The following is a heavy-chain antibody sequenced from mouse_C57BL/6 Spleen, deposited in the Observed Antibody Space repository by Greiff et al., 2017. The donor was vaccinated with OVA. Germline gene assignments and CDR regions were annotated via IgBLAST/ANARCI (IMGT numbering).Heavy chain of an antibody. V-gene: IGHV1-64*01. D-gene: IGHD1-1*01. CDR3: ARFGSAYGSSYDY. CDR1: GYTFTSYW. CDR2: IHPNSGST. Sequence: QVQLQQSGAELVKPGASVKLSCKASGYTFTSYWMHWVKQRPGQGLEWIGMIHPNSGSTNYNEKFKSKATLTVDKSSSTAYMQLSSLTSEDSAVDYCARFGSAYGSSYDYWGQGTTLTVSS. J-gene: IGHJ2*01.